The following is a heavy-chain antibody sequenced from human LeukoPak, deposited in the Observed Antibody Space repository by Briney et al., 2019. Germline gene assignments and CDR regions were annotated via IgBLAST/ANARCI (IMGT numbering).Heavy chain of an antibody. J-gene: IGHJ4*02. Sequence: GGSLRLSCAASGFTFIDYDMHWVRQVIGKGLEWVSAIGIRGDTHYSGSVKGRFTISRDNSKNTLYLQMNSLRAEDTAVYYCAKEDYGDYLYYFDYWGQGTLVTVSS. D-gene: IGHD4-17*01. CDR1: GFTFIDYD. CDR2: IGIRGDT. V-gene: IGHV3-13*01. CDR3: AKEDYGDYLYYFDY.